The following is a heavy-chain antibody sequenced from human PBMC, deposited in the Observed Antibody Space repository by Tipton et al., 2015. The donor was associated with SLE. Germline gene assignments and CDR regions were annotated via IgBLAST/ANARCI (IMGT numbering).Heavy chain of an antibody. V-gene: IGHV1-46*01. CDR1: GYTFTSYY. CDR2: INPSAGST. J-gene: IGHJ6*03. CDR3: ARGGGCSSTSCYRGHQRYFYRYMDV. D-gene: IGHD2-2*01. Sequence: QLVQSGAEVKKPGASVKVSCKASGYTFTSYYMHWVRQAPGQGLEWMGIINPSAGSTSYAQKFQGRVTMTRDTSTSTVYMELSSLGSEDTAVYYCARGGGCSSTSCYRGHQRYFYRYMDVWGKGTTVTVSS.